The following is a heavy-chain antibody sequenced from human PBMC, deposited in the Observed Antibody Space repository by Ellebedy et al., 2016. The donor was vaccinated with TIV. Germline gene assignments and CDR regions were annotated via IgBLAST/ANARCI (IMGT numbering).Heavy chain of an antibody. CDR1: GYTFPSYY. J-gene: IGHJ4*02. V-gene: IGHV1-46*01. CDR2: INTSGGST. D-gene: IGHD2-2*01. CDR3: ARELGGVVQAATFDY. Sequence: AASVKVSCKASGYTFPSYYMHWVRQAPGQGLEWMGIINTSGGSTSYAQKFQGRVTMTRDTSTSTVYMELSSLRSEDTAVYDCARELGGVVQAATFDYWGQGTLVTVSS.